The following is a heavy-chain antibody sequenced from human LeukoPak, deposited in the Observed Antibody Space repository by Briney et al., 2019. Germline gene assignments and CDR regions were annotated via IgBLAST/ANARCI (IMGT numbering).Heavy chain of an antibody. CDR3: AKAVQWLVLPDY. D-gene: IGHD6-19*01. CDR1: GFTFSSYS. V-gene: IGHV3-21*01. J-gene: IGHJ4*02. Sequence: TGGSLRLSCAASGFTFSSYSMNWVRQAPGKGLEWVSSISSSSSYIYYADSVKGRFTISRDNSKNTLYLQMNSLRAEDTAVYYCAKAVQWLVLPDYWGQGTLVTVSS. CDR2: ISSSSSYI.